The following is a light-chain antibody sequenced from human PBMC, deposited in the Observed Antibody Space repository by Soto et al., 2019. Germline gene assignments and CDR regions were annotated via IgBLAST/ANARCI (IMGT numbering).Light chain of an antibody. J-gene: IGKJ1*01. V-gene: IGKV3D-20*02. CDR1: QSVSSSY. CDR3: QQSYSTPRT. CDR2: HTS. Sequence: EIVLTQSPGTLSLSPGERATLSCRASQSVSSSYLAWYQHKPGQAPRLLIYHTSNRATGIPARFSGSGSGTDFTLTISSLQPEDFATYYCQQSYSTPRTFGQGTKVDI.